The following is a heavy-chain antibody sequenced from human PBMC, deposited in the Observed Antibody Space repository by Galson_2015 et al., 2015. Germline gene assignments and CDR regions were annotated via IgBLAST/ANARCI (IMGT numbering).Heavy chain of an antibody. J-gene: IGHJ5*02. V-gene: IGHV3-11*06. D-gene: IGHD6-13*01. CDR1: GFTFSDYY. CDR2: ISSSSSYT. Sequence: SLRLSCAASGFTFSDYYMSWIRQAPGKGLEWVSYISSSSSYTNYADSVKGRFTISRDNAKNSLYLQMNSLRAEDTAVYYCARDRLHSSSWREDPNWFDPWGQGTLVTVSS. CDR3: ARDRLHSSSWREDPNWFDP.